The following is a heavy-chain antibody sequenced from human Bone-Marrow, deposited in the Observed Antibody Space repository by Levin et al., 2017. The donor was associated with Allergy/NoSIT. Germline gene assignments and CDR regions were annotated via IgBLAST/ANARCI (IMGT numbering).Heavy chain of an antibody. D-gene: IGHD4-17*01. CDR2: IYRTGKT. CDR3: AGDREAYGDYAIDF. J-gene: IGHJ4*02. V-gene: IGHV4-38-2*02. Sequence: SETLSLTCAVSGSSISSGYYWGWIRQPPGKGLEWIGNIYRTGKTYYNPSLKSRVTISVDKSKNPFSLKLSSVTAADTAVYYCAGDREAYGDYAIDFWGQGTLVTVSS. CDR1: GSSISSGYY.